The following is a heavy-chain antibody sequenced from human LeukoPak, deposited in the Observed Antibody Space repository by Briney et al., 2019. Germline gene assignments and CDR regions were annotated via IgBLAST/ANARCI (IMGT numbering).Heavy chain of an antibody. CDR2: IYYIWST. J-gene: IGHJ6*03. CDR3: ARGIVGAMGYYYYYMDV. D-gene: IGHD1-26*01. V-gene: IGHV4-39*01. CDR1: GGSISSSSYY. Sequence: SETLSLTCTGSGGSISSSSYYWGGIRQPPGKGLEGIGSIYYIWSTYYNPSPRSRVTISVDTPKNQFSLRMSSVTAADTAVYYCARGIVGAMGYYYYYMDVWGKGTTVTISS.